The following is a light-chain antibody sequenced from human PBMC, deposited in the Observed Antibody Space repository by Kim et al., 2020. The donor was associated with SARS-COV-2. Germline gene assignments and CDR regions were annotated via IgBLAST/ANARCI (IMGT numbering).Light chain of an antibody. J-gene: IGKJ4*01. V-gene: IGKV1-39*01. Sequence: ASVGYRVTITCRASQSISSYLNWYQQKPGKAPKLLIYAASSLQSGVPSRFSGSGYGTDFTLTISSLQPEDFVTYYCQQSYSTPLTFGGGTKVDIK. CDR1: QSISSY. CDR2: AAS. CDR3: QQSYSTPLT.